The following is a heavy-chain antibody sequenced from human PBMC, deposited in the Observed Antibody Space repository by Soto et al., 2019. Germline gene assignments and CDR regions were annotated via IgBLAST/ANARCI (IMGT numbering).Heavy chain of an antibody. Sequence: PSETLSLTCAVYGGSFSGYYWSWIRQPPGKGLEWIGEINHSGSTNYNPSLKSRVTISVDTSKNQFSLKLSSVTAADTAVYYCAAAQYCSGGSCPYFDAFDIWGQGTMVT. CDR1: GGSFSGYY. D-gene: IGHD2-15*01. J-gene: IGHJ3*02. V-gene: IGHV4-34*01. CDR3: AAAQYCSGGSCPYFDAFDI. CDR2: INHSGST.